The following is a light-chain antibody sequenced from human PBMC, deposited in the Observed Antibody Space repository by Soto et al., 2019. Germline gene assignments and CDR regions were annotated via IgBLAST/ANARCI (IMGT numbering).Light chain of an antibody. CDR3: SSYAGSNNVV. V-gene: IGLV2-8*01. J-gene: IGLJ2*01. CDR1: SSDVGGYNY. Sequence: QSVLTQPPSASGSPGQSVTISCTGTSSDVGGYNYVSWYQQHPGKAPKLMIYEVSKRPSGVADRFSGSKSGNTASLTVSGLQAEDEAAYYCSSYAGSNNVVFCGGTKLTVL. CDR2: EVS.